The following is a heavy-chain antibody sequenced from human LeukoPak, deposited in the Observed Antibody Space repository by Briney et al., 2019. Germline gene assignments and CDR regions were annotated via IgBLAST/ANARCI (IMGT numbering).Heavy chain of an antibody. D-gene: IGHD1-26*01. CDR2: ISGSGGST. CDR3: AKVDSGSYYELDY. V-gene: IGHV3-23*01. Sequence: GGSLRLSCAASGFTFSSYAMSWARHAPGKGLEWVSAISGSGGSTYYADSVKGRFTISRDNSKNTLYLKMNSLRAEDTAVYYCAKVDSGSYYELDYWGQGTLVTVSS. CDR1: GFTFSSYA. J-gene: IGHJ4*02.